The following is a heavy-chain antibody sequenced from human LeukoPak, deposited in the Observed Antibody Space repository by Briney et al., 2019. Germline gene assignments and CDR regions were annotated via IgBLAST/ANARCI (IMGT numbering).Heavy chain of an antibody. CDR1: SGSITTYY. CDR3: ATLNIDSSSGWSFRY. Sequence: SETLSLTCTVSSGSITTYYWSWIRQSPGKGLEWIGYIYSSGSTNYNPSLKSRITMSVDTSKDQFSLRLSSVTAADTAVYYCATLNIDSSSGWSFRYWGQGTQVTVPS. D-gene: IGHD6-19*01. CDR2: IYSSGST. J-gene: IGHJ4*02. V-gene: IGHV4-59*01.